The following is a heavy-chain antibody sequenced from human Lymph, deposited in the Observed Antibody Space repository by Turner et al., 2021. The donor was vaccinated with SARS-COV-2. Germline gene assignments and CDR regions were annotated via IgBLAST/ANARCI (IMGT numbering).Heavy chain of an antibody. D-gene: IGHD3-10*01. V-gene: IGHV3-30-3*01. J-gene: IGHJ4*02. CDR3: ARGDYYGSGTYPGKTFDY. Sequence: QVQLVESGGGVVQPGRSLRLSCPASGFTFSSYARHWVRQAPGKGLEWVEVISFDGNNKYYTDSVKGRFTISRDNSENTLYLQLNSLRPEDTAVYYCARGDYYGSGTYPGKTFDYWGQGTLVTVSS. CDR2: ISFDGNNK. CDR1: GFTFSSYA.